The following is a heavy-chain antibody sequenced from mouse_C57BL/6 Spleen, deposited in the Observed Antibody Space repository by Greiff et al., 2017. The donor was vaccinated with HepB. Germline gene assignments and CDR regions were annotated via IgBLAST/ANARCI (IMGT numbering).Heavy chain of an antibody. CDR1: GYTFTSYT. D-gene: IGHD1-1*01. CDR3: ARSDYYGSSYRFAY. CDR2: INPSSGYT. V-gene: IGHV1-4*01. Sequence: VQLQQSGAELARPGASVKMPCKASGYTFTSYTMHWVKQRPGQGLEWIGYINPSSGYTKYNQKFKDKATLTADKSSSTAYMQLSSLTSEDSAVYYCARSDYYGSSYRFAYWGQGTLVTVSA. J-gene: IGHJ3*01.